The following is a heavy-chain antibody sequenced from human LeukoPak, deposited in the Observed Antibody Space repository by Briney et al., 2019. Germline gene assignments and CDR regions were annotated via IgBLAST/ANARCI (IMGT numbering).Heavy chain of an antibody. CDR3: ARGFLEWSFDY. Sequence: GGSLRLSCAASGFTFSSYEMNWVRQAPGKGLEWVSYISSSGSTIYYADSVKGRFTISRDNAKNSLYLQMNSLRAEDTALYYCARGFLEWSFDYWGQGTLVSVS. J-gene: IGHJ4*02. V-gene: IGHV3-48*03. CDR2: ISSSGSTI. D-gene: IGHD3-3*01. CDR1: GFTFSSYE.